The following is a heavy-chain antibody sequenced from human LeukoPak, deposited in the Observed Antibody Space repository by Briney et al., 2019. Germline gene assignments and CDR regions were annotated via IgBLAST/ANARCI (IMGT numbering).Heavy chain of an antibody. CDR3: ARVGGYPLSAFDI. D-gene: IGHD3-22*01. CDR2: INHSGST. CDR1: GGSFSGYY. J-gene: IGHJ3*02. Sequence: PSETLSLTCAVYGGSFSGYYWSWIRQPPGKGLEWIGEINHSGSTNYNPSLKSRVTISVDTSKNQFSLKLNSVTAVDTAVYYCARVGGYPLSAFDIWGQGTMVTVSS. V-gene: IGHV4-34*01.